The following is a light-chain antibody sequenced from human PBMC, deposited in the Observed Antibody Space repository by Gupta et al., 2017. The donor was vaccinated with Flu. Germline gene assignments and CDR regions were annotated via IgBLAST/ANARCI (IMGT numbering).Light chain of an antibody. CDR1: SSNIEHNF. Sequence: SAAPGQKVTIAFSGSSSNIEHNFVSCYQQLPRTAPTLLIYYDLTRPSGIPDRFSAYQSGTSATLPITGLQTGDTADYHCGTSDDHRRARVF. V-gene: IGLV1-51*01. CDR2: YDL. CDR3: GTSDDHRRARV. J-gene: IGLJ3*02.